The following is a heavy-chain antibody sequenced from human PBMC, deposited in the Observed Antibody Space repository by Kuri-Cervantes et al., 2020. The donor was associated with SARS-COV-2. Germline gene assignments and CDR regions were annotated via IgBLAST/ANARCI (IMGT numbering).Heavy chain of an antibody. CDR1: GFTFSDYY. CDR2: ISYSGTYT. J-gene: IGHJ3*02. CDR3: ARDSSYNAFDI. V-gene: IGHV3-11*05. Sequence: GGSLRLSCAASGFTFSDYYMSWIRQAPGKGLEWISYISYSGTYTKYADSVKGRFTISRDNAKNSLYLQMNSLRAEDTAVYYCARDSSYNAFDIWGQGTMVTVSS. D-gene: IGHD6-6*01.